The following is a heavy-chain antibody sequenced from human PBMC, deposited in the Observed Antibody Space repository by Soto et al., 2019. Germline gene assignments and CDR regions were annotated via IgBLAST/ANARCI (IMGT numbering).Heavy chain of an antibody. Sequence: QVQLQQWGAGLLKPSETLSLTCAVYGGSFSGYYWSWIRQPPGKGLEWIGEINRSGSTNYNPSLKSRVTISVDTSKNQFSLKLSSVTAADTAVYYCAESRTTVTTFDYWGQGTLVTVSS. CDR3: AESRTTVTTFDY. J-gene: IGHJ4*02. CDR1: GGSFSGYY. CDR2: INRSGST. D-gene: IGHD4-17*01. V-gene: IGHV4-34*01.